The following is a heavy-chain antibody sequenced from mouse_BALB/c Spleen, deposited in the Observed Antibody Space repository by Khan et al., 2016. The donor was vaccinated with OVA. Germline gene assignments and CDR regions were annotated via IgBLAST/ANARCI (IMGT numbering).Heavy chain of an antibody. J-gene: IGHJ3*01. V-gene: IGHV1-69*02. Sequence: QVQLQQSGAELVKPGASVKLSCKASGYTFSSYWMHWVKQRPGQGLEWIGEIDPSDSHTNYNQKFKGKATLNVDKSSSTAYMHLRSLTAEDSAVYNCARSEYYGSSTWFAYGGQGTLVTVSA. CDR1: GYTFSSYW. D-gene: IGHD1-1*01. CDR2: IDPSDSHT. CDR3: ARSEYYGSSTWFAY.